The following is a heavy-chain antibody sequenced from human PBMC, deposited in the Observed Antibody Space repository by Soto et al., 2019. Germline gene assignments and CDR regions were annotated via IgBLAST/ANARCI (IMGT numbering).Heavy chain of an antibody. CDR2: IDPSGGNT. D-gene: IGHD2-21*02. J-gene: IGHJ4*02. CDR1: GYTFTSYY. CDR3: ARGGVVTGIPNTYFDY. V-gene: IGHV1-46*03. Sequence: QVPLVQSGAEVKKPGASVKVSCKASGYTFTSYYMHWVRQAHGQGLEWMGIIDPSGGNTNYEQKFQGTVTMTRDTSTSTVDMELSSLRSEDTAVYYCARGGVVTGIPNTYFDYWGQGPLVTVSS.